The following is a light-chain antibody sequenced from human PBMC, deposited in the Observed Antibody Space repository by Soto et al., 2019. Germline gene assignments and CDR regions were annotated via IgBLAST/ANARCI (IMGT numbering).Light chain of an antibody. J-gene: IGKJ1*01. CDR2: KAS. Sequence: DIQMTQSPSTLSASVGDRVTIICRASQSVSRWLAWYQQKPGKAPKLLIYKASTLESGVPSRFSGSGSGTEFTFAISSLQPDDSATYYCQQYNDNWTFGQETKVDIK. CDR1: QSVSRW. CDR3: QQYNDNWT. V-gene: IGKV1-5*03.